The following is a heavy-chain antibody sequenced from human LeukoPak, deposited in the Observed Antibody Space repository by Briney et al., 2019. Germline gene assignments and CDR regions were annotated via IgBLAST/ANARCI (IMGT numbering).Heavy chain of an antibody. V-gene: IGHV1-46*04. D-gene: IGHD6-19*01. CDR1: GYTFTSYY. Sequence: ASVTVSCKASGYTFTSYYMHWVRQAPGQGLEWMGIINPSGGSTSDAQKLQGRVTMTRDTSTSTVYMELSSLRSEDTAVYYCARDIRLHSSGWYYWGQGTLVTVSS. CDR2: INPSGGST. J-gene: IGHJ4*02. CDR3: ARDIRLHSSGWYY.